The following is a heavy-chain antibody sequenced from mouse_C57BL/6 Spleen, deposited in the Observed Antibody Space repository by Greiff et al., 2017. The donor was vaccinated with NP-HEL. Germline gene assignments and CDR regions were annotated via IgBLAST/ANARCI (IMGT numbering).Heavy chain of an antibody. V-gene: IGHV5-6*01. CDR3: ARPYYYGSSYEDWYFDV. CDR2: ISSGGSYT. J-gene: IGHJ1*03. CDR1: GFTFSSYG. Sequence: EVQGVESGGDLVKPGGSLKLSCAASGFTFSSYGMSWVRQTPDKRLEWVATISSGGSYTYYPDSVKGRFTISRDNAKNTRYLQMSSLKSEDTAMYYCARPYYYGSSYEDWYFDVWGTGTTVTVSS. D-gene: IGHD1-1*01.